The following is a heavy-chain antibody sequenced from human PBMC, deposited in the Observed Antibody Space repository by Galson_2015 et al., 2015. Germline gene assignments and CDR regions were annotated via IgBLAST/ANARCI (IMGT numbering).Heavy chain of an antibody. CDR1: GGTFSSYA. D-gene: IGHD4-11*01. J-gene: IGHJ5*02. Sequence: SCKASGGTFSSYAISWVRQAPGQGLEWMGGIIPIFGTANYAQKFQGRVTITADESTSTAYMELSSLRSEDTAVYYCARDEAPLTTVTTSMGWFDPWGQGTLVTVSS. V-gene: IGHV1-69*01. CDR3: ARDEAPLTTVTTSMGWFDP. CDR2: IIPIFGTA.